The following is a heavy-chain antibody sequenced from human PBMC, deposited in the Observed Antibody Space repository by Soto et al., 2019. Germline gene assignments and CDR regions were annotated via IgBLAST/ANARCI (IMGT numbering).Heavy chain of an antibody. D-gene: IGHD3-16*01. V-gene: IGHV1-69*02. CDR3: ARGGGVLAIAFDF. CDR2: IIPILGIA. CDR1: GGTFSSYT. Sequence: QVQLVQSGAEVKKPGSSVKVSCKASGGTFSSYTISWVRQAPGQGLEWMGRIIPILGIANYAQKFQGRVTISADKSTSTAYMELSSLRSEDTAVYYCARGGGVLAIAFDFWGQGTMVTVSS. J-gene: IGHJ3*01.